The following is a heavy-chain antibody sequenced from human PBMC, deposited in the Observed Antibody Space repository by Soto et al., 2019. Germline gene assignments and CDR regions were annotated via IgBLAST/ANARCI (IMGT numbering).Heavy chain of an antibody. J-gene: IGHJ4*02. CDR3: ARSGDDFDY. CDR2: IYAGNGNT. CDR1: GYTFTTYT. Sequence: GASVKVSCTASGYTFTTYTIHWVRQAPGQSLEWMGWIYAGNGNTKYSQKFQGRVTITRDTSASTAYMELSSLRSEDTAVYYCARSGDDFDYWGQGTLVTVSS. D-gene: IGHD6-25*01. V-gene: IGHV1-3*01.